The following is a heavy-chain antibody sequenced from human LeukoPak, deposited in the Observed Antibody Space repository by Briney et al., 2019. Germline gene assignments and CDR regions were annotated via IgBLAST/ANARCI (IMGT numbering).Heavy chain of an antibody. CDR2: INPNSGGT. CDR1: GYTFTGYY. D-gene: IGHD6-13*01. V-gene: IGHV1-2*02. J-gene: IGHJ3*02. CDR3: ARPRTPSSSWSNGIDSDAFDI. Sequence: ASVKVSCKASGYTFTGYYMHWVRQAPGRGLEWMGWINPNSGGTNYAQKFQGRVTMTRDTSISTAYMELSRLRSDDTAVYYCARPRTPSSSWSNGIDSDAFDIWGQGTMVTVSS.